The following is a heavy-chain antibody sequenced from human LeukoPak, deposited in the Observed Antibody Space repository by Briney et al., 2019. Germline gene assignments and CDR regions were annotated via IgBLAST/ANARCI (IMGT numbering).Heavy chain of an antibody. D-gene: IGHD6-19*01. Sequence: PSETLSLTCTVSGGSISSYYWSWIRQPPGKGLEWIGEINHSGSTNYNPSLKSRVTISVDTSKNQFSLKLSSVTAADTAVYYCARGPRIAVAGTYYYYGMDVWGQGTTVTVSS. CDR2: INHSGST. V-gene: IGHV4-34*01. CDR3: ARGPRIAVAGTYYYYGMDV. CDR1: GGSISSYY. J-gene: IGHJ6*02.